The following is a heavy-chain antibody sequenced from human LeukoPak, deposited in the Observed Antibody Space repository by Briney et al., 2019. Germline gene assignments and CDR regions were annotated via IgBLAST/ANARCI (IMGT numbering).Heavy chain of an antibody. J-gene: IGHJ4*02. CDR1: TFTFSNYE. CDR2: ISRSGSTI. D-gene: IGHD5-12*01. CDR3: ASGYDLPY. Sequence: GGSLRLSCAASTFTFSNYEMNWLRQAPGKGLEWISYISRSGSTIYYADSVKGRFTISRDNAKNSLYLQMNSLRAEDTAVYYCASGYDLPYWGQGTLVTVSS. V-gene: IGHV3-48*03.